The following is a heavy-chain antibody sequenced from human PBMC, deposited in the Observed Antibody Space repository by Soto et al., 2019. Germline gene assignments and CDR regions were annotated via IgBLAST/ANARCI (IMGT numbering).Heavy chain of an antibody. V-gene: IGHV1-18*01. D-gene: IGHD1-20*01. CDR1: GYTFISHG. Sequence: QVQLVQSGVEVKKPGASVKVSCKAFGYTFISHGISWVRQAPGQGLEWLGWISPYNGNTNYAQQFQGRVTMTTDTSTTTAYMELRSLRSDDTAVHYCARDRGGAITGTSSMDVWGQGTTVTVPS. CDR3: ARDRGGAITGTSSMDV. J-gene: IGHJ6*02. CDR2: ISPYNGNT.